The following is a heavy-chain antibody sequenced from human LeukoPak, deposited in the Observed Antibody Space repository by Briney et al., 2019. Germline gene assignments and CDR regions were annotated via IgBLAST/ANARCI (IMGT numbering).Heavy chain of an antibody. D-gene: IGHD3-10*01. CDR3: AKDLYYGSGSSGPDY. CDR1: GFTFSCYG. J-gene: IGHJ4*02. CDR2: IRYDGSNK. Sequence: ARGSLRLSCAASGFTFSCYGMHWVRQAPGKGLEWVAFIRYDGSNKYYADSVKGRFTISRDNSKNTLYLQMNSLRAEDTAVYYCAKDLYYGSGSSGPDYWGQGTLVTVSS. V-gene: IGHV3-30*02.